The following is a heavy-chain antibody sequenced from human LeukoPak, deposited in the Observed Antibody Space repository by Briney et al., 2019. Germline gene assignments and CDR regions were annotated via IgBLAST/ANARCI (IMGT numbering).Heavy chain of an antibody. D-gene: IGHD2-2*01. V-gene: IGHV3-48*03. CDR3: ASLLLVPAANYYYGMDV. J-gene: IGHJ6*02. CDR1: GFTFSSYE. Sequence: GGSLRLSCAASGFTFSSYEMNWVRQAPGKGVEWVSYISSSGSTIYYADSVKGRFTISRDNAKNSLYLQMNSLRAEDTAVYYCASLLLVPAANYYYGMDVWGQGTTVTVSS. CDR2: ISSSGSTI.